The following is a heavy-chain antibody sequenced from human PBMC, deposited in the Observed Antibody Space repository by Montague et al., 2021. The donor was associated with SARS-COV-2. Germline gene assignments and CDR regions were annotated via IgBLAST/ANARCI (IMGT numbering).Heavy chain of an antibody. V-gene: IGHV1-24*01. CDR1: GYSITELP. Sequence: SVRVSCKVSGYSITELPMHWVRQAHGKGLEWMGNFDPEDGETIYAQKFQGRATMTEDTSTDTAYLELNSLTSEDTALYFCATESAPGAGGIVIYAFEIWGQGTMVTVSS. J-gene: IGHJ3*02. CDR3: ATESAPGAGGIVIYAFEI. CDR2: FDPEDGET. D-gene: IGHD3-10*01.